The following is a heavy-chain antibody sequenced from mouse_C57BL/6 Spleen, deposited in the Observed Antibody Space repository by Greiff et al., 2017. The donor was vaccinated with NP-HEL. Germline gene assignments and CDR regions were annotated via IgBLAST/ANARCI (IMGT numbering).Heavy chain of an antibody. J-gene: IGHJ2*01. V-gene: IGHV1-53*01. CDR1: GYTFTSYW. D-gene: IGHD1-1*01. Sequence: QVQLQQPGTELVKPGASVKLSCKASGYTFTSYWMHWVKQRPGQGLEWIGNINPSNGGTNYNEKFKSKATLTVDISSSTAYMQLSSLTSEDSAVYYCARTPNYYYGRDFDYWGQGTTLTVSS. CDR2: INPSNGGT. CDR3: ARTPNYYYGRDFDY.